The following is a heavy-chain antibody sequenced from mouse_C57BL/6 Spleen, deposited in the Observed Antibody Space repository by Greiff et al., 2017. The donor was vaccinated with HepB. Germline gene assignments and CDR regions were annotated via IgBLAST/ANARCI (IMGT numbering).Heavy chain of an antibody. D-gene: IGHD1-1*01. Sequence: VQLQQPGAELVKPGASVKLSCKASGYTFTSYWMHWVKQRPGQGLEWIGMIHPNSGSTNYNEKFKSKATLTVDKSSSTAYMQLSSLTSEDSAVYYCARGDYYGSSYETSLDYWGQGTTLTVSS. CDR1: GYTFTSYW. CDR2: IHPNSGST. J-gene: IGHJ2*01. CDR3: ARGDYYGSSYETSLDY. V-gene: IGHV1-64*01.